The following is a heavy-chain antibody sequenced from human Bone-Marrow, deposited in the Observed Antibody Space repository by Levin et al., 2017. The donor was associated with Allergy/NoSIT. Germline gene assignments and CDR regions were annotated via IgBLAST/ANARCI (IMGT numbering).Heavy chain of an antibody. CDR2: IYPGDSDT. Sequence: GGSLRLSCKASGSTFSNYWIGWVRQLPGKGLEWMGVIYPGDSDTRYSPSFQGHVTISAYSSIRTAYLQWSSLKASDTAIYYCARVLSPGGYYYYPFDVWGQGTTVTVSS. J-gene: IGHJ6*02. V-gene: IGHV5-51*01. CDR1: GSTFSNYW. CDR3: ARVLSPGGYYYYPFDV. D-gene: IGHD1-14*01.